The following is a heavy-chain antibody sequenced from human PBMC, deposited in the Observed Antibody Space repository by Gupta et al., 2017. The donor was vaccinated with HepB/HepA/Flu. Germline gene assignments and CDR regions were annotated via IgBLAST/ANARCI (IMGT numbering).Heavy chain of an antibody. CDR3: ASVPGVRRGALIDY. V-gene: IGHV4-34*01. CDR2: VDRRGNT. D-gene: IGHD3-16*01. J-gene: IGHJ4*02. CDR1: DGSFSGYY. Sequence: QVQLQQWGAGLLKPSETLSLTCAVYDGSFSGYYWSWIRKPPGKGLEWIGEVDRRGNTNYSPSLKSRVTISIDTSKNQFSLTLSSMTAADTAVYYCASVPGVRRGALIDYWGQGTLVTVSS.